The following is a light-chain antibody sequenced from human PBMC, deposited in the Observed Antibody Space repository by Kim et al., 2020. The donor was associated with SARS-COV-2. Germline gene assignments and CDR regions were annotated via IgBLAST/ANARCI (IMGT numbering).Light chain of an antibody. CDR3: SSYTSSSTLVYV. CDR1: SSDVGGYNY. V-gene: IGLV2-14*03. J-gene: IGLJ1*01. CDR2: DVS. Sequence: SITISFTGTSSDVGGYNYVSWYQQHPGKAPKLMIYDVSNRPSGVSNRFSGSKSGNTASLTISGLQAEDEADYYCSSYTSSSTLVYVFGTGTKVTVL.